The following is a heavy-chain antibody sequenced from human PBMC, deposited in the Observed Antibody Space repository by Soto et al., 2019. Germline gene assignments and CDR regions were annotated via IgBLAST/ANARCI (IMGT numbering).Heavy chain of an antibody. D-gene: IGHD1-26*01. CDR3: ARGVGSSPPQY. CDR1: GGSVNVYY. Sequence: PSETLSLTCTISGGSVNVYYWSWIRQSSGQGLEWIGYIYASGSPYYNPSLRSRVTISAETSKNQISLKLTSPTAADTAVYYCARGVGSSPPQYWGRGTLVTVSS. V-gene: IGHV4-59*02. J-gene: IGHJ4*02. CDR2: IYASGSP.